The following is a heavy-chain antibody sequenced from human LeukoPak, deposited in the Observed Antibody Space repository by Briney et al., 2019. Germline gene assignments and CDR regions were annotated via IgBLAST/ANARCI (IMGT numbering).Heavy chain of an antibody. CDR3: VRYYFDSSGPKKNY. Sequence: PSETLSLTCAVYGRSFSGYYWSWIRQPPGKGLEWIGEINHSGSTNYNPSLKSRVTISVDTSKKQFSLKLSSVTAADTAVYYCVRYYFDSSGPKKNYWGQGTLVTVSS. CDR1: GRSFSGYY. J-gene: IGHJ4*02. V-gene: IGHV4-34*01. CDR2: INHSGST. D-gene: IGHD3-22*01.